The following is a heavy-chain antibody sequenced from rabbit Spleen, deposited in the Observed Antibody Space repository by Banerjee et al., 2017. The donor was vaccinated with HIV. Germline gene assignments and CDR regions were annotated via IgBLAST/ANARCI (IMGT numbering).Heavy chain of an antibody. D-gene: IGHD2-1*01. V-gene: IGHV1S45*01. Sequence: QEPLVESGGGLVQPGESLKLSCNASGIDFINYGFSWVRQTPGKGPEWIAYIYTSSGSTWYASWAKGRFTISKTSSTTVTLQMTGLTAADTATYFCARDYVGGGAYELNLWGQGTLVTVS. CDR2: IYTSSGST. CDR3: ARDYVGGGAYELNL. CDR1: GIDFINYG. J-gene: IGHJ4*01.